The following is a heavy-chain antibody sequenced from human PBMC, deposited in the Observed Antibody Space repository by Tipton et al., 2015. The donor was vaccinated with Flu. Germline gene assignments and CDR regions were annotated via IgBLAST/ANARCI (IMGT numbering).Heavy chain of an antibody. D-gene: IGHD3-3*01. CDR3: ARLRYYDFWSGYYRGAFDI. Sequence: TLSLTCAVYGGSFSGYYWSWIRQPPGKGLEWIGEINHSGSTNYNPSVKSRVTISVDTSKNQFSLKLSSVTAADTAVYYCARLRYYDFWSGYYRGAFDIWGQGTMVTVSS. V-gene: IGHV4-34*01. J-gene: IGHJ3*02. CDR1: GGSFSGYY. CDR2: INHSGST.